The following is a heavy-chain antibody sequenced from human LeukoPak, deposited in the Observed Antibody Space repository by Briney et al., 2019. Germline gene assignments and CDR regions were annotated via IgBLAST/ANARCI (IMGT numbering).Heavy chain of an antibody. CDR3: AKSRGYGFGIFDY. Sequence: PGGSLRLSCAASGFTFSSYSMNWVRQAPGKGLEWVSSISSSSSYIYYADSVKGRFTISRDNAKNSLYLQMNSLRAEDTAVYYCAKSRGYGFGIFDYWGQGTLVTVSS. D-gene: IGHD2-15*01. J-gene: IGHJ4*02. V-gene: IGHV3-21*04. CDR1: GFTFSSYS. CDR2: ISSSSSYI.